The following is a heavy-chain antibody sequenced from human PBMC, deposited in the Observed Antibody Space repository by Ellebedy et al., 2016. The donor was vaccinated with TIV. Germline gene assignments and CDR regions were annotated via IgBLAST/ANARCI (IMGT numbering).Heavy chain of an antibody. Sequence: GSLRLSCAVHGGSFRGYYWSWIRQSPGKGLEWIGDINDSGSTDYNPSLKRRVTISVDPSERQFSLRLSSVTAADTAVYYCARLKRGFTYGYGGHFDPWGQGTQVTVSS. CDR3: ARLKRGFTYGYGGHFDP. CDR1: GGSFRGYY. V-gene: IGHV4-34*01. J-gene: IGHJ5*02. CDR2: INDSGST. D-gene: IGHD5-18*01.